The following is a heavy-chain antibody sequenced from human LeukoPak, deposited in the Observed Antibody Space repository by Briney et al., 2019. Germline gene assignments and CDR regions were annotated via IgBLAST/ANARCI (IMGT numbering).Heavy chain of an antibody. J-gene: IGHJ4*02. V-gene: IGHV4-38-2*01. CDR1: GYSISRGYY. Sequence: PSETLSLTCAVSGYSISRGYYWGWIRQPPGKGLEWIGGIYHSGSTYYNPSLKSRVTISVDTSKNQFSLKMSPVTAADTAVYYCAGWFGELLSLFAYWGQGTLVTVSS. D-gene: IGHD3-10*01. CDR2: IYHSGST. CDR3: AGWFGELLSLFAY.